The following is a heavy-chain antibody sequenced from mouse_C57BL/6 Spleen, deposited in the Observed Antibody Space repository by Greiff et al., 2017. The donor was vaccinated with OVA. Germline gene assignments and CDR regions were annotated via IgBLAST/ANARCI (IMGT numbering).Heavy chain of an antibody. V-gene: IGHV1-81*01. Sequence: VQLKESGAELARPGASVKLSCKASGYTFTSYGISWVKQRTGQGLEWIGEIYPRSGNTYYNEKFKGKATLTADKSSSTAYMELRSLTSEDSAVYFCARSDVVADAMDYWGQGTSVTVSS. J-gene: IGHJ4*01. CDR1: GYTFTSYG. D-gene: IGHD1-1*01. CDR3: ARSDVVADAMDY. CDR2: IYPRSGNT.